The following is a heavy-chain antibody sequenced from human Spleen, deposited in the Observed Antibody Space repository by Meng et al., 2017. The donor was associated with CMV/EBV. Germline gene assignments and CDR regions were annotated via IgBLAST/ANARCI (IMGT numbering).Heavy chain of an antibody. CDR2: INPNSGGT. V-gene: IGHV1-2*02. CDR3: ARDNNWGPDY. J-gene: IGHJ4*02. Sequence: ASVKVSCKASGYTFTGYYMHWVRQAPGQGLEWMGWINPNSGGTNHAQKFQGRVTMTRDTSISTGYMELTRLTSDDTAVYYCARDNNWGPDYWGQGTLVTVSS. D-gene: IGHD7-27*01. CDR1: GYTFTGYY.